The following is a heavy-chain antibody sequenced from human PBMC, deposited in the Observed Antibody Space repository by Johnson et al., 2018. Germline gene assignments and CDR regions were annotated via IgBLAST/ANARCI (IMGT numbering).Heavy chain of an antibody. CDR2: ISTSGSTK. CDR3: AKEGVMEWEYYGPFQY. Sequence: QVQLVQAGGGLVKPGGSLRLSCAASGFTFSDYYMSWVRQAPGKGLEWVSYISTSGSTKYYADSVKGRFTISRDNAKNSLYLQMSSLRAEDTAVYYCAKEGVMEWEYYGPFQYWGPGTLVTVSS. CDR1: GFTFSDYY. V-gene: IGHV3-11*04. J-gene: IGHJ1*01. D-gene: IGHD1-26*01.